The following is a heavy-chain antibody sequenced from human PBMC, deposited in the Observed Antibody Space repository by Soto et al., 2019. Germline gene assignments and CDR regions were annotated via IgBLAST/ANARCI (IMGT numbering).Heavy chain of an antibody. V-gene: IGHV1-69*13. Sequence: AVKVSCKASGGTFSSYAISWVRQAPGQGXEWMGGIIPIFGTANYAQKFQGRVTITADASTSTAYMELSSLRSEDTAVYYCARVESITIFGGGSLISPPLAIDVWCQGPTVTVSS. CDR2: IIPIFGTA. J-gene: IGHJ6*02. CDR3: ARVESITIFGGGSLISPPLAIDV. CDR1: GGTFSSYA. D-gene: IGHD3-3*01.